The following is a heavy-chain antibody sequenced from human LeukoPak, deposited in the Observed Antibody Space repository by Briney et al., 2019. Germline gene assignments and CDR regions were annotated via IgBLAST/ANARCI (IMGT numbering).Heavy chain of an antibody. CDR3: ASARYSDSYCGGDCLDAFDI. Sequence: SETLSLTCTVSGGSISSYYWSWIRQPPGKGLEWIGYIYYSGSTNYNPSLKSRVTISVDTSKNQFSLKLSSVTAADTAVYYCASARYSDSYCGGDCLDAFDIWGQGTMVTVSS. CDR2: IYYSGST. CDR1: GGSISSYY. V-gene: IGHV4-59*01. D-gene: IGHD2-21*01. J-gene: IGHJ3*02.